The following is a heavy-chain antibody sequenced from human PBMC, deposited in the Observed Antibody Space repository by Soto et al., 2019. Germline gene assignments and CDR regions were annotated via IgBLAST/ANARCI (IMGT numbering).Heavy chain of an antibody. CDR1: GYSFTSYW. Sequence: GESLKISCTGSGYSFTSYWIGWVRQMPGKGLEWMGIIYPGDSDTRYSPSFQGQVTISADKSISTAYLQWSSLKASDTAMYYCARQTYDSSGNDYYGMDVWGQGTTVTVSS. V-gene: IGHV5-51*01. CDR3: ARQTYDSSGNDYYGMDV. D-gene: IGHD3-22*01. J-gene: IGHJ6*02. CDR2: IYPGDSDT.